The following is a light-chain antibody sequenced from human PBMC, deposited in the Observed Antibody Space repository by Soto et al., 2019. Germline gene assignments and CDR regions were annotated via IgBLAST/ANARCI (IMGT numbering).Light chain of an antibody. Sequence: QSLLSPPASASGSPGQSFTISCTGTISDVGGYDYVSWYQQRPGKAPKLLIHEVTKRPSGVPDRFSGYKSGNTASLTVSGLQAEDEADYYCSSYAGRTLYVFGTGTKVTV. CDR1: ISDVGGYDY. J-gene: IGLJ1*01. V-gene: IGLV2-8*01. CDR2: EVT. CDR3: SSYAGRTLYV.